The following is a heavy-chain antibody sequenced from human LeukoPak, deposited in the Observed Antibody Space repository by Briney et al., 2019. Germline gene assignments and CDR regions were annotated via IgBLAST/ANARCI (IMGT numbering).Heavy chain of an antibody. J-gene: IGHJ3*02. CDR1: GYTFTGYY. V-gene: IGHV1-2*02. Sequence: ASVKVSCKASGYTFTGYYMHWVRQAPGQGLEWTGWINPNSGGTNYAQKFQGRVTMTEDTSTDTAYMELSSLRSEDTAVYYCATASWREGHGGAFDIWGQGTMVTVSS. CDR3: ATASWREGHGGAFDI. CDR2: INPNSGGT. D-gene: IGHD6-13*01.